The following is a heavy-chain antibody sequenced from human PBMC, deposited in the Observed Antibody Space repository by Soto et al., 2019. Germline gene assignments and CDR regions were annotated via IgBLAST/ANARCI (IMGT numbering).Heavy chain of an antibody. V-gene: IGHV3-21*01. CDR2: IRSNVSYI. CDR1: GFTFSNYN. J-gene: IGHJ4*02. Sequence: PGGSLRLSCAASGFTFSNYNMNWVRQAPGKGLEWVSSIRSNVSYIHYADSVKGRFTISRDNAKNSLYLQMNSLRAEDTAVYYCAREGGYCSSTSCYVYPFDYWGQGTLVTVSS. D-gene: IGHD2-2*01. CDR3: AREGGYCSSTSCYVYPFDY.